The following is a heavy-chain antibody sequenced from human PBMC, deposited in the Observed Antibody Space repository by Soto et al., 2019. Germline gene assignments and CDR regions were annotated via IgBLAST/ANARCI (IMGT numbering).Heavy chain of an antibody. CDR2: ISYDGINK. Sequence: QVQLVESGGGVVQPGRSLRLPCAASGFTFSSYAMHWVHQAPGKGLEWVALISYDGINKYYADSVKGRFTISRDNSKNTLYLQMNSLRTEDTSVYYCGRCSSTSCHLGADYWGQGTLVTVSS. CDR3: GRCSSTSCHLGADY. V-gene: IGHV3-30-3*01. D-gene: IGHD2-2*01. J-gene: IGHJ4*02. CDR1: GFTFSSYA.